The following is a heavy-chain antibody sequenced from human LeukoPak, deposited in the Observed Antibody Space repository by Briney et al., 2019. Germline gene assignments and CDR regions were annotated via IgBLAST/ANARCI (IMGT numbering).Heavy chain of an antibody. CDR3: ARMTSSGWYREDY. CDR2: IYYSGST. D-gene: IGHD6-19*01. CDR1: ADSISSSTYY. Sequence: SETLSLTCTVSADSISSSTYYWGWVRQPPGKGREWIGSIYYSGSTYYNPSLKSRVTISVDTSENQFSLKLSSVTAADTAVYYCARMTSSGWYREDYWGQGTLVTVSS. V-gene: IGHV4-39*07. J-gene: IGHJ4*02.